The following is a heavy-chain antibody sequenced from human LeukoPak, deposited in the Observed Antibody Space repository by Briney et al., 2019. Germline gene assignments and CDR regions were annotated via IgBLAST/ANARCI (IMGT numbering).Heavy chain of an antibody. J-gene: IGHJ4*02. V-gene: IGHV3-23*01. CDR2: ISGSGGNT. CDR3: AKNDQWLVQSSFNY. CDR1: GFTFSSYA. Sequence: PGGSLRLSCAASGFTFSSYAMTYIRQTPGKELEWVSAISGSGGNTYYADSVKGRFTISRDNSKSTLYLQMNNLRAEDTAIYYGAKNDQWLVQSSFNYWGQRTLVTVSS. D-gene: IGHD6-19*01.